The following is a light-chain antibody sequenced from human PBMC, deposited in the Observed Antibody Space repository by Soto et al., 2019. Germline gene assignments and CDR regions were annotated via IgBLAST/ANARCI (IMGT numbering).Light chain of an antibody. CDR1: QSVGSY. V-gene: IGKV3-11*01. J-gene: IGKJ4*01. Sequence: PGERATLSCRASQSVGSYLIWYQQKPGQAPRLLISDASIRATGIPARFTGSGSGTDFTLTISSLDPEDFAVYYCQQRHNWPPLTFGGGTKAEI. CDR3: QQRHNWPPLT. CDR2: DAS.